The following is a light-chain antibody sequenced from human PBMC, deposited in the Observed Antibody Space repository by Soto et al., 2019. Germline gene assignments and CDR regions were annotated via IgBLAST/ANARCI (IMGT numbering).Light chain of an antibody. CDR3: SSFLGFSTV. CDR1: SSDVGGYNY. V-gene: IGLV2-8*01. CDR2: EVT. Sequence: QSALTQPPSASGSPGQSVTISCTGTSSDVGGYNYVSWYQQHPGKAPRLVIYEVTKRPSGVPDRFSGSKSGNTASLTVSGFQADDEADYYCSSFLGFSTVFGTGTKLTVL. J-gene: IGLJ1*01.